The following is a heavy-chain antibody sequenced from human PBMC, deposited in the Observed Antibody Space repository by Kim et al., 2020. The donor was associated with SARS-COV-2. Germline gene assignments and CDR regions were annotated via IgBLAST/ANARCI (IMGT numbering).Heavy chain of an antibody. CDR2: ISSSSSYI. D-gene: IGHD4-17*01. V-gene: IGHV3-21*01. CDR1: GFTFSSYS. Sequence: GGSLRLSCAASGFTFSSYSMNWVRQAPGKGLEWVSSISSSSSYIYYADSVKGRFTISRDNAKNSLYLQMNSLRAEDTAVYYCARDPLDDYGDYVIPYGMDVWGQGTTVTVSS. CDR3: ARDPLDDYGDYVIPYGMDV. J-gene: IGHJ6*02.